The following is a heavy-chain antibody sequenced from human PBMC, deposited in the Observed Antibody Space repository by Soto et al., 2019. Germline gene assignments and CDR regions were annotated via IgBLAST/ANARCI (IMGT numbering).Heavy chain of an antibody. CDR2: IGTAGDT. D-gene: IGHD1-26*01. Sequence: GDSLRLSCAPSGFTFSSYDFHWVRQATGIGLEWVSGIGTAGDTYYAGSVKGRFIMSRENAKNSLYLQMNSLRDGDTAVYYCTRWADGFDYWGQGT. V-gene: IGHV3-13*01. CDR3: TRWADGFDY. CDR1: GFTFSSYD. J-gene: IGHJ4*02.